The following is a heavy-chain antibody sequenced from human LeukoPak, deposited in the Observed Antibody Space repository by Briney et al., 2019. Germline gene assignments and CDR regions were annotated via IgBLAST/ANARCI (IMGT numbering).Heavy chain of an antibody. CDR3: ARDESGDNIAAAFYFDY. CDR2: ISSSSSYT. CDR1: GFTFSSYT. J-gene: IGHJ4*02. V-gene: IGHV3-21*01. Sequence: PGGSLRLSCVASGFTFSSYTMNWVRQAPGRGLEWVSSISSSSSYTQYADSVKGRFTISRDNAKNSLYLQMNSLRAEDTAVYYCARDESGDNIAAAFYFDYWGQGTLVTVSS. D-gene: IGHD6-13*01.